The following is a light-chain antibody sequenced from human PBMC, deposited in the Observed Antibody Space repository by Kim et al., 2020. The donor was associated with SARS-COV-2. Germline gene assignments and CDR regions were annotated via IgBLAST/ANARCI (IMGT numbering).Light chain of an antibody. Sequence: SYELTQPPSVSVAPGKTARITCGGNNIGSKSVHWYQQQPGQAPILVIFYNSDRPSGIPERFSGSNSGNTATLTISRVEAGDEADYYCQLWDTSSDHWVFGGGTKLTVL. CDR2: YNS. CDR1: NIGSKS. J-gene: IGLJ3*02. CDR3: QLWDTSSDHWV. V-gene: IGLV3-21*04.